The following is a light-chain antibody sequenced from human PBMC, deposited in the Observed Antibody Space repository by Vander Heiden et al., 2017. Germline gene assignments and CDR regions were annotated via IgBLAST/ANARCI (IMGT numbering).Light chain of an antibody. V-gene: IGKV1-5*01. Sequence: DIHMSQSPSTLSAPVVDRVTVTCRASQSIHYYLAWFQQKPGKAPNLLISNASNLESGVPSRFSGSGSGTEFTLTITRLQPDDFATYFCQQYHSPWTFGQGTKLE. CDR1: QSIHYY. CDR2: NAS. J-gene: IGKJ1*01. CDR3: QQYHSPWT.